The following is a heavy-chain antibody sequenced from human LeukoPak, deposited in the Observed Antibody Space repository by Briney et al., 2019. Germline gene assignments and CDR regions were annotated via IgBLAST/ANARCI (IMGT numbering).Heavy chain of an antibody. CDR1: GGSISSGGYY. CDR3: ARVLKYRLPPFFDY. D-gene: IGHD2-2*01. J-gene: IGHJ4*02. CDR2: IYYSGST. Sequence: SETLSFTCTVSGGSISSGGYYWSWIRQHPGKGLGWIGYIYYSGSTYYNPSLKSRVTISVDTSKNQYSLKLSSVTAADTAVYYCARVLKYRLPPFFDYWGQGTLVTVSS. V-gene: IGHV4-31*03.